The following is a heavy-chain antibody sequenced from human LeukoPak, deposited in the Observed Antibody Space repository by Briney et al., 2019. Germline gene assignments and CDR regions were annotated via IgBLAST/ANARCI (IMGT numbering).Heavy chain of an antibody. CDR2: IYNSESI. Sequence: TPSETLSLTCTVSGGSINGYYWSWIRQPAGKGLEWIGRIYNSESINYNPSLKSRVTMSIDTSKSQSSLKLNSVTAADTAVYYCARDRSSSYTRDWFDPWGQGALVTVSS. CDR1: GGSINGYY. J-gene: IGHJ5*02. V-gene: IGHV4-4*07. D-gene: IGHD6-13*01. CDR3: ARDRSSSYTRDWFDP.